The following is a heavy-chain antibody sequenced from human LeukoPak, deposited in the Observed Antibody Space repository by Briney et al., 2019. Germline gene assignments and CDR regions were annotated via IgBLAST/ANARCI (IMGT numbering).Heavy chain of an antibody. Sequence: ASVKVSCKASGYTFTSYGISWVRQAPGQGLEWMGWISAYNGNTNYAQKLRGRVTMTTDTSTSTAYMELRSLRSDDTAVYYCARDGGIGYYYDSSGYYYGMDVWGQGTTVTVSS. V-gene: IGHV1-18*01. CDR1: GYTFTSYG. J-gene: IGHJ6*02. D-gene: IGHD3-22*01. CDR3: ARDGGIGYYYDSSGYYYGMDV. CDR2: ISAYNGNT.